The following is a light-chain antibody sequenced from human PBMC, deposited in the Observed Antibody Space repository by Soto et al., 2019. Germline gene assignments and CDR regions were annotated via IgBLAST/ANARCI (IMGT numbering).Light chain of an antibody. J-gene: IGLJ1*01. V-gene: IGLV2-14*01. Sequence: QSVLTQPASVSGSPGQSITISCTGTSSDVGDYNYVSWYQQHPGKAPKLIIFEVSDRPSGVSNRFPGSKSGNTASLTISGLQAEDEADYYCVSYTSIITFYVFGTGTKVTVL. CDR2: EVS. CDR1: SSDVGDYNY. CDR3: VSYTSIITFYV.